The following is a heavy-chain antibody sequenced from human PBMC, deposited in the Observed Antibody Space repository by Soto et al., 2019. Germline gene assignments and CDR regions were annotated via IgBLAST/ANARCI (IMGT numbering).Heavy chain of an antibody. J-gene: IGHJ1*01. CDR2: INHSGST. V-gene: IGHV4-34*01. D-gene: IGHD2-15*01. CDR1: VGSFSGYF. Sequence: WETLSLTCAFYVGSFSGYFWSCIRHPPGKWLEWIGEINHSGSTDYNPSLKSRVTMSVDTSKSQFSLKLTSVTAADTALYYCARGSAGKIIVIYSEGRFQHLGQGTLVNVSS. CDR3: ARGSAGKIIVIYSEGRFQH.